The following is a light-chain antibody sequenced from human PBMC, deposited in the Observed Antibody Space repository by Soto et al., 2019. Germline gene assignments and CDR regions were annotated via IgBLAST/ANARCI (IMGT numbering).Light chain of an antibody. CDR1: QSVGSN. CDR2: GAS. CDR3: QQYTNWPPIT. J-gene: IGKJ5*01. Sequence: IVMSKSPDTLSVSPGESATLSCMASQSVGSNLAWFQQKPGQAPRLLIYGASTRATGVPARFSGSGSGTDFTLTISSLQSEDFAVYFCQQYTNWPPITFGQGTRLEIK. V-gene: IGKV3-15*01.